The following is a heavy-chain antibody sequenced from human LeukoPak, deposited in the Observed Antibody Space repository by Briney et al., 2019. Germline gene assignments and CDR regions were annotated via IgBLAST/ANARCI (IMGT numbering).Heavy chain of an antibody. CDR1: GDSITSGDYY. J-gene: IGHJ4*02. V-gene: IGHV4-30-4*01. CDR3: ARGVRGRKWYYFDS. Sequence: SETLSLTCSVSGDSITSGDYYWTWIRQSPGEGLEWLGYIYNSGSTLYHPSLESRLSLSVDTSKNQFSLTLTSVTAADSAVFYCARGVRGRKWYYFDSWGRGTLVTVSS. D-gene: IGHD2-15*01. CDR2: IYNSGST.